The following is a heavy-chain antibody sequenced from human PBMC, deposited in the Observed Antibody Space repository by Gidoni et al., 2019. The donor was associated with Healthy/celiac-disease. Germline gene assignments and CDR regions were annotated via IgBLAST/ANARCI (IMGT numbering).Heavy chain of an antibody. J-gene: IGHJ4*02. CDR1: GFTFSSYG. D-gene: IGHD3-22*01. CDR2: ISYDGSNK. Sequence: QVQLVESGGGVVKPGRSLRLSCAASGFTFSSYGMHWVRQAPGKGLEWVAVISYDGSNKYYADSVKGRFTISRDNSKNTLYLQMNSLRAEDTAVYYCAKYYYDSSGYSPFDYWGQGTLVTVSS. CDR3: AKYYYDSSGYSPFDY. V-gene: IGHV3-30*18.